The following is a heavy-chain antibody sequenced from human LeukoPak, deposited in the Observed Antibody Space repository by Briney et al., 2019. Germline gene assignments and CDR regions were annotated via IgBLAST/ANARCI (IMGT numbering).Heavy chain of an antibody. J-gene: IGHJ5*02. Sequence: PGGSLRLSCAASGFTFSDYYMTWIRQAPGKGLEWVSYISSSGSTIYYADSVKGRFAISRDNAKNSLYLQMNSLRAEDTAVYYCARDPRGDYYGSVGHLNWFDPWGQGTLVTVSS. CDR1: GFTFSDYY. V-gene: IGHV3-11*01. CDR3: ARDPRGDYYGSVGHLNWFDP. D-gene: IGHD3-10*01. CDR2: ISSSGSTI.